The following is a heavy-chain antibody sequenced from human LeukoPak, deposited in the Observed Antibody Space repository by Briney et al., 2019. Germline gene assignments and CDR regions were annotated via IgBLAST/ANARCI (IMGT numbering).Heavy chain of an antibody. V-gene: IGHV4-4*02. CDR1: GFTFSSYSM. CDR2: IYHSGST. J-gene: IGHJ4*02. CDR3: ARGGYYYDSSGYYPLDY. Sequence: GSLRLSCAASGFTFSSYSMNWVRQAPGKGLEWIGEIYHSGSTNYNPSLKSRVTISVDKSKNQFSLKLSSVTAADTAVYYCARGGYYYDSSGYYPLDYWGQGTLVTASS. D-gene: IGHD3-22*01.